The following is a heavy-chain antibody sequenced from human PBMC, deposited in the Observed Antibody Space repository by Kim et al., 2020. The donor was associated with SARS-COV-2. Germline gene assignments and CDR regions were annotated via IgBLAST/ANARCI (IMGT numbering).Heavy chain of an antibody. Sequence: SETLSLTCTVSGGSVSSGSYYWSWIRQPPGKGLEWIGYIYYSGSTNYNPSLKSRVTISVDTSKNQFSLKLSSVTAADTAVYYCARDGADYGDALLDYWGQGTLVTVSS. D-gene: IGHD4-17*01. CDR3: ARDGADYGDALLDY. V-gene: IGHV4-61*01. CDR1: GGSVSSGSYY. J-gene: IGHJ4*02. CDR2: IYYSGST.